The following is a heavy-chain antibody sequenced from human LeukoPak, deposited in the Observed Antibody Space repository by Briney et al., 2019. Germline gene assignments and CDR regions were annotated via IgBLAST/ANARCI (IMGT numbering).Heavy chain of an antibody. Sequence: PGRSLRLSCAASGFTFSSYGMHWVRQAPGKGLEWVAVIWYDGSNKYYADSVKGRFTISRDNSKNTLYLQMNSLRAEDTAVYYCARGSSGGYSCGHIDYWGQGTLVTVSS. CDR2: IWYDGSNK. V-gene: IGHV3-33*01. CDR1: GFTFSSYG. J-gene: IGHJ4*02. CDR3: ARGSSGGYSCGHIDY. D-gene: IGHD5-18*01.